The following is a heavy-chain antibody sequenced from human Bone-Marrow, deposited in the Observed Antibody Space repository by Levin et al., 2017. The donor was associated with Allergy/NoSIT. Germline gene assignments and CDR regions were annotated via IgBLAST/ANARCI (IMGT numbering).Heavy chain of an antibody. CDR1: GYTFTSYG. D-gene: IGHD5-18*01. CDR2: ISAYNGNT. CDR3: ARDNTAMAYWYFDL. Sequence: ASVKVSCKASGYTFTSYGISWVRQAPGQGLEWMGWISAYNGNTNYAQKLQGRVTMTTDTSTSTAYMELRSLRSDDTAVYYCARDNTAMAYWYFDLWGRGTLVTVSS. J-gene: IGHJ2*01. V-gene: IGHV1-18*01.